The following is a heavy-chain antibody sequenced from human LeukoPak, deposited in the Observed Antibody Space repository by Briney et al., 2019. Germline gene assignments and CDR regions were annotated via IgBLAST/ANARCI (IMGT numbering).Heavy chain of an antibody. CDR2: IYPGDSDT. D-gene: IGHD6-6*01. J-gene: IGHJ4*02. V-gene: IGHV5-51*01. CDR3: AREGRSSSPVDY. Sequence: GESLKISCKGSGYSFNSYWIGWVREMPGKGLEWMGIIYPGDSDTRYSPSFQGQVTISADKSLSTAYLQWASLKASDTAMYYCAREGRSSSPVDYWGQGTLVTVSS. CDR1: GYSFNSYW.